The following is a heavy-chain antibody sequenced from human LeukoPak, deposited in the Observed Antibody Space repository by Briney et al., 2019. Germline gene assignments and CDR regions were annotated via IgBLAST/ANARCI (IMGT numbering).Heavy chain of an antibody. Sequence: TGGSLRLSCAASGFTFSSYAMSWVRQAPGKGLEWVSAISGSGGSTYYADSVKGRFTISRDNSKNTLYLQMNSLRAEDTAVYYCAKARRVRVYEFDYWGQGTLVTVSS. CDR3: AKARRVRVYEFDY. CDR1: GFTFSSYA. V-gene: IGHV3-23*01. D-gene: IGHD3-10*01. J-gene: IGHJ4*02. CDR2: ISGSGGST.